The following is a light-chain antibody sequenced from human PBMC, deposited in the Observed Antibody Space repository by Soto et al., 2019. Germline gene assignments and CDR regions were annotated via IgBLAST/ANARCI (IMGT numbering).Light chain of an antibody. V-gene: IGKV3-20*01. Sequence: IVMTQSPGTLSLSPGERATLSCRASQTVRNKYLAWYQQKPGQAPRLMIYDASSRATGIPDRFSGGGSGTDGTLTISRLENEDVAVYYGQQFSSYPLTFGGGTKVDIK. CDR2: DAS. CDR1: QTVRNKY. J-gene: IGKJ4*01. CDR3: QQFSSYPLT.